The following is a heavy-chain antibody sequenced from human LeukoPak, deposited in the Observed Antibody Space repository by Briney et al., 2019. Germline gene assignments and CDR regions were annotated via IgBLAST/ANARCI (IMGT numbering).Heavy chain of an antibody. D-gene: IGHD3-10*01. CDR3: SRDYDSANHIDAFGI. CDR2: IRRKSYGGTT. CDR1: GFTFGDYA. Sequence: GGSLRLSCTASGFTFGDYAMSWVRQAPGKGLEWVGFIRRKSYGGTTEYAASVKGRFTISRDDSKSIAYLQMDSLKTEDTAVYFCSRDYDSANHIDAFGIWGQGTLVTVSP. J-gene: IGHJ3*02. V-gene: IGHV3-49*04.